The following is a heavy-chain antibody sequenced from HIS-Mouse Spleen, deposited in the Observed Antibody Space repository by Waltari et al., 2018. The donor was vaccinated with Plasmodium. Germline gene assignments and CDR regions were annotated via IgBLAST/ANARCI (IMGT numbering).Heavy chain of an antibody. V-gene: IGHV4-39*01. Sequence: QLQLQESGPGLVKPSETLSLTCTVSGGSISSSSYYWGWICQPPGKGLEWIGSIYYSGSTSYNPSLKSRVTISVDTSKNQFSLKLSSVTAADTAVYYCARRGGSYYYFDYWGQGTLVTVSS. CDR1: GGSISSSSYY. CDR2: IYYSGST. CDR3: ARRGGSYYYFDY. J-gene: IGHJ4*02. D-gene: IGHD1-26*01.